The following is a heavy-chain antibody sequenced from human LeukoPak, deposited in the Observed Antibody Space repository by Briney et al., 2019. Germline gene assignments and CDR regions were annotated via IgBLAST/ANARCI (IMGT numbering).Heavy chain of an antibody. J-gene: IGHJ4*02. CDR2: IYYSGST. CDR1: GGSISSSSYY. Sequence: PSETLSLTCTVSGGSISSSSYYWGWIRQPPGKGLEWIGSIYYSGSTYYNPSLKSRVTISVDTSKNQFSLKLSSVTAADTAVYYCARFNSGSYQHYFDYWGQGTLVTVSS. CDR3: ARFNSGSYQHYFDY. V-gene: IGHV4-39*07. D-gene: IGHD1-26*01.